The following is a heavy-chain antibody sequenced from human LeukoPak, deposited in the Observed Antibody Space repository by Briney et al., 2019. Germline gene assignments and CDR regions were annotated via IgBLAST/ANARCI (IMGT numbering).Heavy chain of an antibody. D-gene: IGHD2-15*01. V-gene: IGHV3-23*01. J-gene: IGHJ4*02. CDR1: RFTFSSYA. CDR2: LRGNGDT. CDR3: AKASWVSNADVVL. Sequence: GGSLTLSCAASRFTFSSYAMSWVREAPARGLEWVSSLRGNGDTFYADSVKGRFTLSRDDSRNTVYLQLNKLRVEDTAVYYCAKASWVSNADVVLWGQGTVVTVSS.